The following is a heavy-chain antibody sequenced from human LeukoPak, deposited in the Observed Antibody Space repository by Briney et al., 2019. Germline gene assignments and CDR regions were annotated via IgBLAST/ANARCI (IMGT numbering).Heavy chain of an antibody. V-gene: IGHV3-74*01. Sequence: GGSLRLSCAASGVTFSSYWMHWVRQAPGKGLVWVSRINSDGSSTSYADSVKGRFTISRDNAKNTLYLQMNSLRVEDTAVYYCAREPTIFGVVIPPDYWGQGTLVTVSS. CDR2: INSDGSST. CDR1: GVTFSSYW. J-gene: IGHJ4*02. CDR3: AREPTIFGVVIPPDY. D-gene: IGHD3-3*01.